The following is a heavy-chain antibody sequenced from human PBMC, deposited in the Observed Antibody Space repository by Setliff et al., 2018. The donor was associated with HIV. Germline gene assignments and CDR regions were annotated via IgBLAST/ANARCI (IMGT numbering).Heavy chain of an antibody. D-gene: IGHD3-22*01. CDR1: GYSFSSYE. CDR3: AKASRGEYYDNSGFFVTYFDN. Sequence: GGSLRLSCAGSGYSFSSYEMNWVRQGPGKGLEWVSYISSSGSSIYYADSVKGRSTISRDNSGDTLYLHMNNLRAEDTAVYYCAKASRGEYYDNSGFFVTYFDNWGQGKLVTVSS. J-gene: IGHJ4*02. V-gene: IGHV3-48*03. CDR2: ISSSGSSI.